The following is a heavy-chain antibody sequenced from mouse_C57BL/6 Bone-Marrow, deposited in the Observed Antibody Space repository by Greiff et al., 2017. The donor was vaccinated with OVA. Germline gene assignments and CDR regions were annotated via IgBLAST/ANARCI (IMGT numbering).Heavy chain of an antibody. J-gene: IGHJ1*03. Sequence: EVQLQQSGPELVKPGASVKISCKASGYTFTDYYMNWVKQSHGKSLEWIGDINPNNGGTSYNQKFKGKATLTVDKSSSTAYMELRSLTSADSAVYYCADSYGYFDVWGTGTTVTVSS. CDR2: INPNNGGT. V-gene: IGHV1-26*01. CDR1: GYTFTDYY. CDR3: ADSYGYFDV.